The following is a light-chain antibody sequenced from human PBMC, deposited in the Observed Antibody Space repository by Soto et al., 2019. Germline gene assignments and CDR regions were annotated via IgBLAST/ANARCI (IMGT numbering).Light chain of an antibody. J-gene: IGKJ1*01. CDR1: QSISGTY. CDR3: QHYGSSPST. CDR2: SAS. V-gene: IGKV3-20*01. Sequence: DTVLTQSPGTLSLTSRERATLSCRASQSISGTYLAWYQQKPGQSPRLLIYSASTRAPGIPDRFSGSGSGTDFTLTISRLEPEDFAVYYCQHYGSSPSTFGRGTKVDIK.